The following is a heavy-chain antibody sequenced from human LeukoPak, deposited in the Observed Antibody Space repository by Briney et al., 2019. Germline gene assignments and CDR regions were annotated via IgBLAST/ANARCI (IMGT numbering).Heavy chain of an antibody. CDR2: INMSGST. CDR1: GGSVSSASYY. V-gene: IGHV4-61*02. D-gene: IGHD3-22*01. CDR3: AGGYSSGWTAGLDF. Sequence: SQTLSLTCTVSGGSVSSASYYWSWVRQPAGKGLEWIGLINMSGSTNYNPSLKSRVTISVDTSKNQFSLQLSSLTAADTAVYYCAGGYSSGWTAGLDFWGQGTLVTVSS. J-gene: IGHJ4*02.